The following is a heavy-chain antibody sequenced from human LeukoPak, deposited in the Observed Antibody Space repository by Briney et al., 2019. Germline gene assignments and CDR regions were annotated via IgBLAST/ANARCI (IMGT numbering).Heavy chain of an antibody. CDR3: ARSGVYDILTGYQNWFDP. CDR2: XXPNSGGT. D-gene: IGHD3-9*01. V-gene: IGHV1-2*02. Sequence: WXXPNSGGTNYAQKFQGRVTMTRDTSISTAYMELSRLRSDDTAVYYCARSGVYDILTGYQNWFDPWGQGTLVTVSS. J-gene: IGHJ5*02.